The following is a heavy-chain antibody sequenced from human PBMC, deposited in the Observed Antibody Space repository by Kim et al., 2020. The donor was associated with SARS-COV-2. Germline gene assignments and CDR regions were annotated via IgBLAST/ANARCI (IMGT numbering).Heavy chain of an antibody. J-gene: IGHJ2*01. Sequence: SETLSLTCTVSGGSISSSTFYWGWIRQPPGKGLEWIGNIYYGGRTYYDPSLKSRLTISVDTSRNQFSLKLISVTAADTALYFCAGYRVGYWYFDLWGRGTLVTVSS. V-gene: IGHV4-39*07. CDR3: AGYRVGYWYFDL. CDR1: GGSISSSTFY. CDR2: IYYGGRT. D-gene: IGHD3-16*02.